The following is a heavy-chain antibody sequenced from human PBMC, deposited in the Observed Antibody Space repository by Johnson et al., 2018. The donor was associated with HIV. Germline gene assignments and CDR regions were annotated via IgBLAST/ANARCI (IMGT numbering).Heavy chain of an antibody. CDR1: GFIFRNYW. J-gene: IGHJ3*01. V-gene: IGHV3-74*03. Sequence: VQLVESGGGVVQPGRSLRLSCEASGFIFRNYWMNWVRQAPGKGLVWVARIYSDGTDTAYADSVKGRFTISRDNAKRTLYLQMNSLRAEDTAVYYCARKQWLEIPSDAFDVWGQGTMVTVSS. CDR2: IYSDGTDT. D-gene: IGHD6-19*01. CDR3: ARKQWLEIPSDAFDV.